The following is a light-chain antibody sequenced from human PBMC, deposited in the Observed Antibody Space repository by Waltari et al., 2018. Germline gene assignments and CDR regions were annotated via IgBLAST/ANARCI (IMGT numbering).Light chain of an antibody. CDR2: EVK. CDR1: NSDIGTFNL. CDR3: SSYGASMTLL. V-gene: IGLV2-14*02. Sequence: QSALTQPASVSGSPGQSITISCTGSNSDIGTFNLVSWYEQHPCKAPKLIIYEVKNRPSGGSDRFSGSKSDNTASLTISGLQHEDEATYFCSSYGASMTLLFGGGTRVTVL. J-gene: IGLJ3*02.